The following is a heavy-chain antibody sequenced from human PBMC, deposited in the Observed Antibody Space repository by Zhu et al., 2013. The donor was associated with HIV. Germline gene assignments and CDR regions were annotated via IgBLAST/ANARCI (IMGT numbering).Heavy chain of an antibody. Sequence: QVQLVQSGAEVKKPGSSVKVSCKASGGTFSSYAISWVRQAPGQGLEWMGGIIPIFGTANYAQKFQGRVTITADKSTSTAYMELSSLRSEDTAVYYCASEAPGYSSSWYNPPLDYWGQGTLVTVSS. CDR2: IIPIFGTA. CDR3: ASEAPGYSSSWYNPPLDY. CDR1: GGTFSSYA. D-gene: IGHD6-13*01. V-gene: IGHV1-69*06. J-gene: IGHJ4*02.